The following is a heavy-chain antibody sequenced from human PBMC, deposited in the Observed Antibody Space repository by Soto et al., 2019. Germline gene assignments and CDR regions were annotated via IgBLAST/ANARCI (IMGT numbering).Heavy chain of an antibody. CDR1: GFTFSSHA. V-gene: IGHV3-23*01. J-gene: IGHJ4*02. Sequence: EVQLLESGGGLVQPGGALRLSCAASGFTFSSHAMSWVRRAPGKGLEWVSSISAGGDGAYYADSVKGRFTISRANSNNTLYLQMNSLRTEDTAVYYCARDLWWYLHWGQGTLVTVSS. CDR2: ISAGGDGA. D-gene: IGHD2-15*01. CDR3: ARDLWWYLH.